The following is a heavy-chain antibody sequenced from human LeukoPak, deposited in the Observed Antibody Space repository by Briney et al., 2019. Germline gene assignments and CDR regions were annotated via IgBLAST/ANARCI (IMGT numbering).Heavy chain of an antibody. CDR3: ACGGWYSPVYY. CDR2: INPSGGST. D-gene: IGHD6-19*01. CDR1: GYTLTELS. Sequence: ASVKVSCKVSGYTLTELSMHWVRQAPGQGLEWMGIINPSGGSTSYAQKFQGRVTMTRDTSTSTVYMELSSLRSEDTAVYYCACGGWYSPVYYWGQGTLVTVSS. J-gene: IGHJ4*02. V-gene: IGHV1-46*01.